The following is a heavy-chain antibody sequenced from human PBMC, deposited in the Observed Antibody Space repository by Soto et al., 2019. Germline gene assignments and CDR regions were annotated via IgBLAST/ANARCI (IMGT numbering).Heavy chain of an antibody. J-gene: IGHJ2*01. CDR3: AKRTVGWYFDL. CDR2: ISGSGDST. Sequence: EVQLLESGGGLVQPGGSLRLSCAASGFTFSSYAMSWVRQAPGKGLEWVSAISGSGDSTYYADSVKGRFTISRDNSKNTQYLQMNSLRDEDKAVYYCAKRTVGWYFDLWGRGNLVTVSS. D-gene: IGHD4-17*01. V-gene: IGHV3-23*01. CDR1: GFTFSSYA.